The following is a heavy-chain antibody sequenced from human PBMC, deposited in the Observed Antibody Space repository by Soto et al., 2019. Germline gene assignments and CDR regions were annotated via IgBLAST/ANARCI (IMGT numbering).Heavy chain of an antibody. CDR3: ARGRKGYCSGGSCYPFSF. Sequence: SVKVSCKASGGTFSSYAISWVRQAPGQGLEWMGGIIPIFGTANYAQKFQGRVTITADESTSTAYMELSSLRSEETAVYYCARGRKGYCSGGSCYPFSFWGQGTLVTVSS. CDR1: GGTFSSYA. J-gene: IGHJ4*02. V-gene: IGHV1-69*13. CDR2: IIPIFGTA. D-gene: IGHD2-15*01.